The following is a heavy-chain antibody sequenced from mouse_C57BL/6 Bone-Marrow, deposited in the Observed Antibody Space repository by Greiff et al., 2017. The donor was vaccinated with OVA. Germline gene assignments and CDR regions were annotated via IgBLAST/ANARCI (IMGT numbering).Heavy chain of an antibody. D-gene: IGHD2-5*01. CDR2: IHPNSGST. J-gene: IGHJ1*03. CDR3: ARRLDSNWYFDV. V-gene: IGHV1-64*01. CDR1: GYTFTSYW. Sequence: QVQLQQPGAELVKPGASVKLSCKASGYTFTSYWMHWVKQRPGQGLEWIGMIHPNSGSTNYNEKFKSKATLTVDKSSSTAYMQLSSLQSEDSAVYYCARRLDSNWYFDVWGTGTTVTVSS.